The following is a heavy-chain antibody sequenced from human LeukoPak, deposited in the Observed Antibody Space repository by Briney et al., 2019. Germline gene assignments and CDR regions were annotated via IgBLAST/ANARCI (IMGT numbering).Heavy chain of an antibody. CDR3: ARAPHVFSSSWYYFDY. Sequence: GGSLRPSWPASGFTVSSNYMSWVPQAPGKGLEWASVIYGGGSTYYAYSVKGRFTISRDNSKNTLYLQMNSLRAEDTAVYYCARAPHVFSSSWYYFDYWGQGTLVTVSS. V-gene: IGHV3-53*01. J-gene: IGHJ4*02. CDR2: IYGGGST. CDR1: GFTVSSNY. D-gene: IGHD6-13*01.